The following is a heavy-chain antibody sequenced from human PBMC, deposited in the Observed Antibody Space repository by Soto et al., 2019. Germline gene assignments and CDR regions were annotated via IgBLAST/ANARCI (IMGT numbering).Heavy chain of an antibody. J-gene: IGHJ4*02. CDR3: ARGTTVAANDIDY. Sequence: EVQLVESGGGLVKPGGSLRLSCAASGFTFSTYNMNWVHQAPGKGLEWVSSISSSSSYIYYADSVKGRFTISRDNAKNSLYLQMNSLRAEDTAVYYCARGTTVAANDIDYWGQGTLVTVSS. CDR1: GFTFSTYN. V-gene: IGHV3-21*01. D-gene: IGHD2-15*01. CDR2: ISSSSSYI.